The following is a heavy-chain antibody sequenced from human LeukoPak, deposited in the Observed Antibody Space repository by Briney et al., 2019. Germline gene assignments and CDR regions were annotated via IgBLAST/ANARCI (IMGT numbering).Heavy chain of an antibody. D-gene: IGHD3-22*01. Sequence: GGSLRLSCAASGFTFSSYSMNWVRQAPGKGLEWVSYISSSSSSIYYADSVKGRFTISRDNAKNSLYLQMNSLRDEDTAVYYCARKSDYDSSGYHNWFDLRGQGTLVTVSS. CDR2: ISSSSSSI. CDR3: ARKSDYDSSGYHNWFDL. V-gene: IGHV3-48*02. J-gene: IGHJ5*02. CDR1: GFTFSSYS.